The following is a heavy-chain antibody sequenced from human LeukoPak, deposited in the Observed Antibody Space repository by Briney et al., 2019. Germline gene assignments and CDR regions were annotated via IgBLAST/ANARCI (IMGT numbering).Heavy chain of an antibody. V-gene: IGHV3-49*03. CDR1: GFTFGDYA. CDR3: TRDYSSQWLVDDAFDI. Sequence: GGSLRLSCTASGFTFGDYAMSWFRQAPGKGLEWVGFIRSKAYGGTTEYAASVKGRFTISRDVSKSIAYLQMNSLKTEDTAVYYCTRDYSSQWLVDDAFDIWGQGTMVTVSS. J-gene: IGHJ3*02. CDR2: IRSKAYGGTT. D-gene: IGHD6-19*01.